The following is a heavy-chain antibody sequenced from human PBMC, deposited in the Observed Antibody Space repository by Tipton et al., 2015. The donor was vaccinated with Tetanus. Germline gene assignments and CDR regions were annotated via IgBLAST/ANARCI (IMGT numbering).Heavy chain of an antibody. V-gene: IGHV6-1*01. CDR2: TYYRSKWYN. CDR3: AREHNYDFWSGSTRGAFDI. Sequence: GLVKPSQTLSLTCAISGDSVSSNSAAWNWIRQSPSRGLEWLGRTYYRSKWYNDYAVSVKSRITINPDTSKNQFSLQLNSVTPEDTAVYYCAREHNYDFWSGSTRGAFDIWGQGTMVTVSS. CDR1: GDSVSSNSAA. J-gene: IGHJ3*02. D-gene: IGHD3-3*01.